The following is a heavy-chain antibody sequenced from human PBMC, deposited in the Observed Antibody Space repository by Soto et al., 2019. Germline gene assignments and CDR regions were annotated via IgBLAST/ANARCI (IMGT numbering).Heavy chain of an antibody. V-gene: IGHV4-39*01. Sequence: EPLSLTCTVSVGSMSSSRYYWGWIRQPPGKGLEWIGSIYYSGSTYYNPSLKSRVTISVDTSKNQFSLKLSSVTAADTAVYYCARHTVPPLVLRFLEWLLGPNWFDPWGQGTLVTVSS. D-gene: IGHD3-3*01. J-gene: IGHJ5*02. CDR3: ARHTVPPLVLRFLEWLLGPNWFDP. CDR1: VGSMSSSRYY. CDR2: IYYSGST.